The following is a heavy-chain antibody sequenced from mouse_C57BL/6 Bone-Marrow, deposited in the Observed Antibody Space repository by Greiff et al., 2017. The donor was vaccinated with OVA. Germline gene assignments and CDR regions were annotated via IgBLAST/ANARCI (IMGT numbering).Heavy chain of an antibody. D-gene: IGHD1-1*01. CDR2: IHPNSGST. CDR1: GYTFTSYW. Sequence: VQLQQPGAELVKPGASVKLSCTASGYTFTSYWMHWVKQRPGQGLEWIGMIHPNSGSTNYNEKFKSKATLTVDKSSSTAYMQLSSLTSEDSAVEYCARWRCTTGVATDYWGQGTTLTVSS. J-gene: IGHJ2*01. V-gene: IGHV1-64*01. CDR3: ARWRCTTGVATDY.